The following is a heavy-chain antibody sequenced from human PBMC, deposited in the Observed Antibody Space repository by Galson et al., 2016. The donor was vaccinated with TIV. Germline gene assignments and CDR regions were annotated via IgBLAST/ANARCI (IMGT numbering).Heavy chain of an antibody. D-gene: IGHD3-10*01. J-gene: IGHJ3*02. CDR3: VRDRYESGDYYNNGFDI. CDR1: GGSFRGYY. Sequence: ETLSLTCEVYGGSFRGYYWSWIRQTPGKGLEWIGEIDDSGSMNSIPSLKTRLIMSADTSNKQFSLKLTSMTAADTATYYCVRDRYESGDYYNNGFDIWGQGTQVTVSS. V-gene: IGHV4-34*01. CDR2: IDDSGSM.